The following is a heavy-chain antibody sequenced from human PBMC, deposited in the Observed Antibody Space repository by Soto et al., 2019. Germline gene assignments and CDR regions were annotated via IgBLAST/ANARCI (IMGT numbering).Heavy chain of an antibody. D-gene: IGHD1-26*01. CDR1: EDTFSSYA. CDR2: IIPFFNTP. V-gene: IGHV1-69*01. J-gene: IGHJ4*02. Sequence: QVQLVQSGAEVKRPGSSVRVSCTASEDTFSSYAISWVRQAPGQGLDWMGGIIPFFNTPNYAKKFQGRVTITADESTSTAYMELSSLRSEDTAMYYCAGESAYGGNPLAFLYWGQGTLVTVSS. CDR3: AGESAYGGNPLAFLY.